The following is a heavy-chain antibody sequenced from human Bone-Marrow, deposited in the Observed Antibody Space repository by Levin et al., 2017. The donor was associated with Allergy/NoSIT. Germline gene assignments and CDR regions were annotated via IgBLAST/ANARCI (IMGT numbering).Heavy chain of an antibody. J-gene: IGHJ4*02. CDR2: INSHSGNT. CDR3: ATRGNPYVDN. V-gene: IGHV1-18*01. CDR1: DDIFSSFDG. Sequence: RGESLKISCKLSDDIFSSFDGFAWVRQAPGQGLEWMGWINSHSGNTQYAQNLQGRVIMTTDTSTSTAYLELRSLRSDDTAIYYCATRGNPYVDNWGRGTLVTVSS.